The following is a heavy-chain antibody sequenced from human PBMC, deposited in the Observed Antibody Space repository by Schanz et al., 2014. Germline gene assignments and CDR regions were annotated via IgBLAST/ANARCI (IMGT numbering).Heavy chain of an antibody. J-gene: IGHJ6*02. D-gene: IGHD3-10*01. CDR1: GYTFNNHG. CDR2: ISVYHGHT. Sequence: QVQLVQSGAEVKKPGASVKVSCKASGYTFNNHGISWVRQAPGQGLEWMGWISVYHGHTNYAEKVHGRVTMTTDTSTSTAYMELRSLISDDTAVYYCVRDAGWACGDYHGMDVWGQGTSVTVSS. CDR3: VRDAGWACGDYHGMDV. V-gene: IGHV1-18*01.